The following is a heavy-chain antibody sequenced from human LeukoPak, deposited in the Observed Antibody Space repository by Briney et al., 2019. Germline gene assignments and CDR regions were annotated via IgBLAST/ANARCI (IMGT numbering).Heavy chain of an antibody. D-gene: IGHD3-22*01. CDR3: ARHHYDSSSYYFVDY. V-gene: IGHV4-34*01. J-gene: IGHJ4*02. CDR2: INHSGST. CDR1: GGSFSGYY. Sequence: PSETLSLTCAVYGGSFSGYYWSWIRQPPGKGLEWIGEINHSGSTNYNPSLKSRVTISVDTSKNQFSLKLSSVTAADTAVYYCARHHYDSSSYYFVDYWGQGTLVTVSS.